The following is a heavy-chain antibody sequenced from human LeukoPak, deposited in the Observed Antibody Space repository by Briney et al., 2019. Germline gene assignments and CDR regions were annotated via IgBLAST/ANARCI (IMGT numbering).Heavy chain of an antibody. V-gene: IGHV3-30*02. CDR1: GFTFSSYG. CDR3: AKAGYSSSWYGRGRPNWFDP. Sequence: GGSLRLSCAASGFTFSSYGMHWVRQAPGKGLEWVAFIRYDGSNKYYADSVKGRFTISRDNSKNTLYLQMNSLRAEDTAVYYCAKAGYSSSWYGRGRPNWFDPWGQGTLVTVSS. J-gene: IGHJ5*02. D-gene: IGHD6-13*01. CDR2: IRYDGSNK.